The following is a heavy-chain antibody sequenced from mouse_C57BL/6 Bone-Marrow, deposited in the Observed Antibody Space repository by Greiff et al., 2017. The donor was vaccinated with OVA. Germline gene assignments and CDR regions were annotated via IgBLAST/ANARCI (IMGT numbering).Heavy chain of an antibody. D-gene: IGHD1-1*01. J-gene: IGHJ1*03. V-gene: IGHV5-12*01. CDR2: ISNGGGST. CDR1: GFTFSDYY. Sequence: EVQLMESGGGLVQPGGSLKLSCAASGFTFSDYYMYWVRQTPEKRLEWVAYISNGGGSTYYPDTVKGRFTISRDNAKNTRYLQMSRLKSEDTAMYYCARHYGSSYVWYFDVGGTGTTVTVSS. CDR3: ARHYGSSYVWYFDV.